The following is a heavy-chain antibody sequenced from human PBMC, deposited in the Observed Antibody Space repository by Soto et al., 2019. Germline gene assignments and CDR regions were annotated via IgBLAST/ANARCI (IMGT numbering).Heavy chain of an antibody. V-gene: IGHV3-48*01. Sequence: PGGSLRLSCAASGFTFSDHYMDWVRQAPGKGLEWVSYISSSSSSIYYADSVKGRFTISRDNAKNSLYLQMNSLRAEDTAVYYCASELSGSYDPFDYWGQGTLVTVSS. CDR3: ASELSGSYDPFDY. CDR1: GFTFSDHY. CDR2: ISSSSSSI. D-gene: IGHD1-26*01. J-gene: IGHJ4*02.